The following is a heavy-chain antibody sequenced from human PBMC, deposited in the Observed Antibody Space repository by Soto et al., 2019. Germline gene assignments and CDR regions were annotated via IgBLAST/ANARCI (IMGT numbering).Heavy chain of an antibody. CDR1: GYTFTSYD. Sequence: GASMKVSCKASGYTFTSYDINWVRQATGQGLEWMGWMNPNSGNTGYAQKFQGRVTMTRNTSISTAYMELSSLRSEDTAVYYCARGRRCSSTSCYEYYYYYMDVWGKGTTVTVSS. D-gene: IGHD2-2*01. CDR3: ARGRRCSSTSCYEYYYYYMDV. CDR2: MNPNSGNT. V-gene: IGHV1-8*01. J-gene: IGHJ6*03.